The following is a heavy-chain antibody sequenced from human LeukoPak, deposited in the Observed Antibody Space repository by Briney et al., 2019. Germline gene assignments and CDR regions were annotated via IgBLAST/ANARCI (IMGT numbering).Heavy chain of an antibody. J-gene: IGHJ6*03. CDR2: TYYSGSF. CDR3: ARGPYDFWSGYRTGGVYYYYMDV. CDR1: GGSISSSY. Sequence: PSETLSLTCTVSGGSISSSYWSWIRQPPGKGLEWIGYTYYSGSFNYNPSLKSRVTISGDTSKNQFSLKLSSVTAADTAVYYCARGPYDFWSGYRTGGVYYYYMDVWGKGTTVTVSS. D-gene: IGHD3-3*01. V-gene: IGHV4-59*12.